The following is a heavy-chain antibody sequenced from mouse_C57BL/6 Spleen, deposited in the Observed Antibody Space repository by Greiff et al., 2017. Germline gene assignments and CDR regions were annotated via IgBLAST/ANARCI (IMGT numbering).Heavy chain of an antibody. D-gene: IGHD1-1*01. CDR3: ARPHTTVPHWYFDV. CDR1: GYTFTSYW. J-gene: IGHJ1*03. Sequence: QVQLQQPGAELVKPGASVKLSCKASGYTFTSYWMQWVKQRPGQGLEWIGEISTSDSYTNSNQKFKGKATLTVATSSSKAYMQLSSLTSEDSAVYYCARPHTTVPHWYFDVWGTGTTVTVSS. V-gene: IGHV1-50*01. CDR2: ISTSDSYT.